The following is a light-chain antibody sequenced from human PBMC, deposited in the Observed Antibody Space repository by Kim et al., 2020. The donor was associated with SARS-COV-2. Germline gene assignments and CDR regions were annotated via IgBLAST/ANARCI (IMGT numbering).Light chain of an antibody. CDR1: QSARSH. CDR3: QQRTNFPLT. Sequence: SPEDRVTLASRASQSARSHVAWYQHKPGQSPRLLIYETSTRATGIPARFSGSASGTEFTLTISSLEPEDFAVYYCQQRTNFPLTFGGGTKVDIK. V-gene: IGKV3-11*01. J-gene: IGKJ4*01. CDR2: ETS.